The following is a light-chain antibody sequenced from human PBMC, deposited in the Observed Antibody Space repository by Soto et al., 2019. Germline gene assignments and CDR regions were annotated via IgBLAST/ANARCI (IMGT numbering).Light chain of an antibody. J-gene: IGKJ1*01. CDR1: QSISNY. Sequence: EIVLTQSPATLSLSPGERATLSCRASQSISNYLAWYQQKPGQAPRLLIFGTSTRATGIPARFSGSGSETDFTLTISSLQAEDFAIYHCQQRRSSPWTFGQGTKVDIK. CDR2: GTS. CDR3: QQRRSSPWT. V-gene: IGKV3-11*01.